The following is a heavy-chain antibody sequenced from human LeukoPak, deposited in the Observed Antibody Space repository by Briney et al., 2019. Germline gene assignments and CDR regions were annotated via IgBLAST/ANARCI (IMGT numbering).Heavy chain of an antibody. V-gene: IGHV3-30*02. Sequence: GGSLRLSCAASAFTFTNYDFHWVRQAPGKGLEWVAFIRHDGSDKYYADSVKGRFTISRDNSKNTLYLQMNSLRAEDTAVYYCAKGDCWAQGTLVTVSS. CDR3: AKGDC. CDR2: IRHDGSDK. J-gene: IGHJ4*02. CDR1: AFTFTNYD.